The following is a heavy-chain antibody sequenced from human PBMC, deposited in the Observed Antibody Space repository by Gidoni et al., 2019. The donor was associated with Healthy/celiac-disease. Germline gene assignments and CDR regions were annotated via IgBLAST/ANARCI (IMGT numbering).Heavy chain of an antibody. CDR3: ATSRWELSLPLDY. J-gene: IGHJ4*02. D-gene: IGHD3-16*02. Sequence: QVQLVESGGGVVQPGRSLRLSCAASGFTFSSYGMHWVRQAPGKGLEWVAVIWYDGSNKYYADSVKGRFTISRDNSKNTLYLQMNSLRAEDTAVYYCATSRWELSLPLDYWGQGTLVTVSS. V-gene: IGHV3-33*01. CDR1: GFTFSSYG. CDR2: IWYDGSNK.